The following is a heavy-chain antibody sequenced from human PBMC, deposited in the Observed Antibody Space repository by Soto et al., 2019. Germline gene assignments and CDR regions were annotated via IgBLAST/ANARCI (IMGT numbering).Heavy chain of an antibody. V-gene: IGHV4-39*02. CDR2: FYYSGST. D-gene: IGHD5-12*01. CDR1: GGSISSSSYS. CDR3: ARDYYRFNSGYGFSMDV. Sequence: PSETLSLTCTVSGGSISSSSYSWGWIRQPPRKGPEWIGTFYYSGSTYYNPSLKSRVTISVDTTKNQFFLKLNSVTAADTAVYYCARDYYRFNSGYGFSMDVWGQGTTVTVSS. J-gene: IGHJ6*02.